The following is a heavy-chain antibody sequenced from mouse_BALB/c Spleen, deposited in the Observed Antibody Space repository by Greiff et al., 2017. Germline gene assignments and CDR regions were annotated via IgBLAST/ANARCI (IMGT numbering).Heavy chain of an antibody. Sequence: EVQLVESGPSLVKPSQTLSLTCSVTGDSITSGYWNWIRKFPGNKLEYMGYISYSGSTYYNPSLKSRISITRDTSKNQYYLQLNSVTTEDTATYYCARGGYDGGPYFDYWGQGTTLTVSS. V-gene: IGHV3-8*02. CDR2: ISYSGST. J-gene: IGHJ2*01. D-gene: IGHD2-2*01. CDR3: ARGGYDGGPYFDY. CDR1: GDSITSGY.